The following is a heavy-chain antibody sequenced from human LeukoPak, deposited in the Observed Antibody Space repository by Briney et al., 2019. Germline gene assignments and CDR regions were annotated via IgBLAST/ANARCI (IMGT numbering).Heavy chain of an antibody. CDR1: GFTFSSYA. Sequence: GSLSLSCAASGFTFSSYAMSWVRQAPGKGLEWVSAISGSGGSTYYADSVKGRFTISRDNSKNTLYLQMNSLRAEDTAVYYCVGDDILTGYYSGDYWGQGTLVTVSS. V-gene: IGHV3-23*01. D-gene: IGHD3-9*01. J-gene: IGHJ4*02. CDR2: ISGSGGST. CDR3: VGDDILTGYYSGDY.